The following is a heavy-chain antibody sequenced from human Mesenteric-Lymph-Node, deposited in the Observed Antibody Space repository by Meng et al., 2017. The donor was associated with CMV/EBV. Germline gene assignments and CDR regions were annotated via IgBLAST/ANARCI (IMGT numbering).Heavy chain of an antibody. CDR1: GYTSTGYY. Sequence: ASVKVSCKASGYTSTGYYMHWVRQAPGQGLEWMGWMNPNSGGTTYAQKFQGRVTMTSDTSISTAYMELSRLKSDDTAIYYCASTALPLWSYYESSGYYASLDYWGHGTLVTVSS. D-gene: IGHD3-22*01. CDR2: MNPNSGGT. J-gene: IGHJ4*01. V-gene: IGHV1-2*02. CDR3: ASTALPLWSYYESSGYYASLDY.